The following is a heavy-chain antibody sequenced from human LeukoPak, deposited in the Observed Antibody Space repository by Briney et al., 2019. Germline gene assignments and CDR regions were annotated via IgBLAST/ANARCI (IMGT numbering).Heavy chain of an antibody. V-gene: IGHV1-8*01. CDR3: ARAGGYCGRNYFDY. CDR1: GYTFTSYD. J-gene: IGHJ4*02. CDR2: MNPNSGNT. D-gene: IGHD2-2*01. Sequence: ASVKVSCKASGYTFTSYDINWVRQATGQGLGWMGWMNPNSGNTGYAQKFQGRVTMTRNTSISTAYMELSSLRSEDTAVYYCARAGGYCGRNYFDYWGQGSLVAVSS.